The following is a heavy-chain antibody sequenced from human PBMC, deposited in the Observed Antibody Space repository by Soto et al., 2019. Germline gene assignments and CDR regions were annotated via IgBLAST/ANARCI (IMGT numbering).Heavy chain of an antibody. CDR1: GLTFSTYA. CDR3: ARSGDNFNVLDY. D-gene: IGHD1-1*01. Sequence: GGSLRLSCAASGLTFSTYAMSWVRQAPGRGLEWISYSSNSGTFARYATSVKGRFSISRDNANNSLYLEMNSLRVEDTAVYYCARSGDNFNVLDYWGQGTPVTVSS. V-gene: IGHV3-11*06. CDR2: SSNSGTFA. J-gene: IGHJ4*02.